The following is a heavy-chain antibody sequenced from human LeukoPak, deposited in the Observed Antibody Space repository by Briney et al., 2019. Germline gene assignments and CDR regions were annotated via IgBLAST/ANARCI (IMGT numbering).Heavy chain of an antibody. Sequence: PGGSLRLSCAASGFRFSDYSMNWVRQAPGKGLEGVSYIGSVSSTMYYADSVKGRFTISRDNSKNTLYLQMNSLRAEDTAVYSCAKLLFWSAHNDAFDIWGQGTRVTVSS. J-gene: IGHJ3*02. CDR2: IGSVSSTM. D-gene: IGHD3-3*01. CDR3: AKLLFWSAHNDAFDI. CDR1: GFRFSDYS. V-gene: IGHV3-48*01.